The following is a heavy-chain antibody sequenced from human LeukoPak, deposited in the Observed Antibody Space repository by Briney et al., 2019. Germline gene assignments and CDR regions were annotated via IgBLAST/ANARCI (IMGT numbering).Heavy chain of an antibody. CDR3: AGQNYGGRSFDY. D-gene: IGHD4-23*01. CDR1: GGSISSYY. CDR2: IYYSGST. V-gene: IGHV4-59*08. J-gene: IGHJ4*02. Sequence: SETLSLTCTVSGGSISSYYWSWIRQPPGKGLEWIGYIYYSGSTNYNPSLKSRVTISVDTSKNQFSLKLSSVTAADTAVYYCAGQNYGGRSFDYWGQGTLVTVSS.